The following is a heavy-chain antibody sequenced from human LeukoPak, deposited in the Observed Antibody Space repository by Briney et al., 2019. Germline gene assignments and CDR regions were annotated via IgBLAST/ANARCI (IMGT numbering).Heavy chain of an antibody. V-gene: IGHV1-58*01. J-gene: IGHJ4*02. Sequence: SVKVSCKASGFTFTSSAVQWVRQARGQRLEWIGWIVVGSGNTNYAQKFQERVTITRDMSTSTAYMELSSLRSEDTAVYYCAADPLPNPRDNWNYVGYWGQGTLVTVSS. CDR2: IVVGSGNT. CDR3: AADPLPNPRDNWNYVGY. D-gene: IGHD1-20*01. CDR1: GFTFTSSA.